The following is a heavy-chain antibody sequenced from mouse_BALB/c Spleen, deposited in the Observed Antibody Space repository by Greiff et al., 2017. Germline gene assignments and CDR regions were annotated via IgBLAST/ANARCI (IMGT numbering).Heavy chain of an antibody. J-gene: IGHJ3*01. V-gene: IGHV14-3*02. CDR3: ARGDYGNFAWFAY. CDR2: IDPANGNT. D-gene: IGHD2-1*01. Sequence: EVKLMESGAELVKPGASVKLSCTASGFNIKDTYMHWVKQRPEQGLEWIGRIDPANGNTKYDPKFQGKATITADTSSNTAYLQLSSLTSEDTAVYYCARGDYGNFAWFAYWGQGTLVTVSA. CDR1: GFNIKDTY.